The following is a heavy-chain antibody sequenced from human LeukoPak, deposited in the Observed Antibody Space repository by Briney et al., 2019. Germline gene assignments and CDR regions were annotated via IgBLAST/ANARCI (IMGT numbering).Heavy chain of an antibody. CDR1: GYSISSGYY. V-gene: IGHV4-38-2*01. CDR3: ARQSIRGYEYYMDV. J-gene: IGHJ6*03. CDR2: IYHSGST. Sequence: SETLSLTCAVSGYSISSGYYWGWIRQPPGKGLEWIGSIYHSGSTYYNPSLKSRVTISVDTTKNQFSLKLSSVTAADTAVYYCARQSIRGYEYYMDVWGKGTTVTVSS. D-gene: IGHD5-18*01.